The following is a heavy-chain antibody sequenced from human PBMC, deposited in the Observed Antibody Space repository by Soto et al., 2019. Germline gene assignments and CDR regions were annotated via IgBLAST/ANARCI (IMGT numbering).Heavy chain of an antibody. CDR2: IRSKVHGGTT. Sequence: EVQMVESGGGLVETGRSLRLSCATSGFTFGDYAMSWFRQAPGKGLEWVGFIRSKVHGGTTEYDTSVKGRFTISRDDSKSIAYLQMNSLKTEDTAVYYCTRDLYCSDNTFYSGSEIWGPGTMVTVSS. V-gene: IGHV3-49*03. CDR3: TRDLYCSDNTFYSGSEI. CDR1: GFTFGDYA. J-gene: IGHJ3*02. D-gene: IGHD2-15*01.